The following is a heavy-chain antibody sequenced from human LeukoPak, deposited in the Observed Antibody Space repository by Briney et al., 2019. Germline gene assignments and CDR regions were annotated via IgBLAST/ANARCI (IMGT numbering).Heavy chain of an antibody. V-gene: IGHV1-2*02. J-gene: IGHJ4*02. CDR2: INPHSGDT. CDR1: EYTFTGYY. D-gene: IGHD5-18*01. CDR3: ARAGYSYGLLDY. Sequence: ASVKVSCKASEYTFTGYYLHWVRQAPGQGLEWMGWINPHSGDTDYAQKFQGRVTMTRDTSISTAYMELSRLRSDDTAVYYCARAGYSYGLLDYWGQGTLVTVSS.